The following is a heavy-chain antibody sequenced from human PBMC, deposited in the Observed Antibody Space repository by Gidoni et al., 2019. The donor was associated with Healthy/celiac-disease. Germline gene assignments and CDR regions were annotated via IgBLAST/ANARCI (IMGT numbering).Heavy chain of an antibody. CDR1: GFTCSNYW. CDR2: INSERSST. CDR3: ARVYYDFWSGYSN. J-gene: IGHJ4*02. D-gene: IGHD3-3*01. Sequence: EVQLVESGGGLVQPGGALSLSCAATGFTCSNYWMHWVLQAPGRGLVWVSRINSERSSTSYADSVKGRFTISRDNAKNTLYLQMNSLRAEDTAVYYCARVYYDFWSGYSNWGQGTLVNVSS. V-gene: IGHV3-74*01.